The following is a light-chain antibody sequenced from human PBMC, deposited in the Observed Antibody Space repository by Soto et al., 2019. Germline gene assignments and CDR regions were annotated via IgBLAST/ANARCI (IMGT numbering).Light chain of an antibody. CDR2: GNS. CDR3: QSYDNSLSGWV. Sequence: QAVVTQPPSVSGAPGQRVTISCTGSSSNIGAGYNVHWYQQLPGTAPKLLIYGNSNRPSGVPDRFSGSKSGTSASLAITGLQAEGEADYYCQSYDNSLSGWVFGGGTKVTVL. CDR1: SSNIGAGYN. V-gene: IGLV1-40*01. J-gene: IGLJ3*02.